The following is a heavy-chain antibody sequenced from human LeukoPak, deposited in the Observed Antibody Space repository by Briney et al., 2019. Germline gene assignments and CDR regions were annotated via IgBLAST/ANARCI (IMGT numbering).Heavy chain of an antibody. CDR2: IIPIFGTA. V-gene: IGHV1-69*06. CDR3: ARDPGGHYDILTGLSPPYYYYGMDV. CDR1: GGIFSSYA. D-gene: IGHD3-9*01. J-gene: IGHJ6*04. Sequence: GSSVEVSCKASGGIFSSYAISWVRQAPGQGLEWMGGIIPIFGTANYAQKFQGRVTITADKSTSTAYMELSSLKSEDTAVYYCARDPGGHYDILTGLSPPYYYYGMDVWGKGTTVTVSS.